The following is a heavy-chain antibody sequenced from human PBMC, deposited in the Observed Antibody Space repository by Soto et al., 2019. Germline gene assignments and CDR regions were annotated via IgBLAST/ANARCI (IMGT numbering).Heavy chain of an antibody. CDR3: ARDDDRPDNGLEM. J-gene: IGHJ3*02. Sequence: QVQLVESGGGVVQPGRSLRLSCAASGFTFNNYGMHWVRQAPGKGLEWLAVILNDGSDQNYGDSVKGRFTISRDNSKNTLYRQINSLRVEDTAVYYCARDDDRPDNGLEMWGQGTKVTVSS. CDR1: GFTFNNYG. D-gene: IGHD2-8*01. V-gene: IGHV3-33*05. CDR2: ILNDGSDQ.